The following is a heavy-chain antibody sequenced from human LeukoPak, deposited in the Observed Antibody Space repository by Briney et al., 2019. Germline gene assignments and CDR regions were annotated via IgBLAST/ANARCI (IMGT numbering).Heavy chain of an antibody. CDR2: INPSGGST. J-gene: IGHJ4*02. CDR3: ARAGYWAATGYATN. CDR1: GYIFTSYY. V-gene: IGHV1-46*03. Sequence: ASVKVSCKXSGYIFTSYYIHWVRQAPGQGLEWMGIINPSGGSTTYAQKFQGRVTMTRDTSTSTVYMELSSLRSEDTAVYYCARAGYWAATGYATNWGQGTLVTVSS. D-gene: IGHD6-13*01.